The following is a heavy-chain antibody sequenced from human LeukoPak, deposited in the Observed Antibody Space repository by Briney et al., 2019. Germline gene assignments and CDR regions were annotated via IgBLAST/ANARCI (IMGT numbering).Heavy chain of an antibody. D-gene: IGHD3-9*01. CDR3: ARVTVRYFDWLPRSHNWFDP. J-gene: IGHJ5*02. V-gene: IGHV3-7*01. Sequence: GGSLRLSCAASGFTFSNYWMTWVRQAPGKGLEWVANIKPDGSEKYYVDSVKGRFTISRDNAKKSLYLQMNSLRAEDTAVYYCARVTVRYFDWLPRSHNWFDPWGQGTLVTVSS. CDR2: IKPDGSEK. CDR1: GFTFSNYW.